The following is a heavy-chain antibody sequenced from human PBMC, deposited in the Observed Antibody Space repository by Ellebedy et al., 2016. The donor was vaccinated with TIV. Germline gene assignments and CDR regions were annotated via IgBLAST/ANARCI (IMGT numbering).Heavy chain of an antibody. D-gene: IGHD1-26*01. CDR1: GGSISSSSYY. CDR3: ARHGIVELPDD. Sequence: GSLRLXCTVSGGSISSSSYYWGWIRQPPGKGLEWIGSIYYSGSTYYNPSLKSRVTISVDTSKNQFSLKLSSVTAADTAVYYCARHGIVELPDDWGQGTLVTVSS. V-gene: IGHV4-39*01. J-gene: IGHJ4*02. CDR2: IYYSGST.